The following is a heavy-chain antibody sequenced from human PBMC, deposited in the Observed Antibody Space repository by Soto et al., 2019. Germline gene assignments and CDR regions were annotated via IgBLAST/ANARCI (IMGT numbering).Heavy chain of an antibody. CDR3: ARGSLAEAGRLSTFDY. V-gene: IGHV1-3*01. D-gene: IGHD6-13*01. CDR1: GYTFTTYT. J-gene: IGHJ4*02. Sequence: ASVKVSCKASGYTFTTYTLHWVRQAPGQSPEWMGWINGGTDNIRLSQKFQRRVNLTKDTSATTVYMGLTSLTSEDTAVYYCARGSLAEAGRLSTFDYWGQGSLVTVSS. CDR2: INGGTDNI.